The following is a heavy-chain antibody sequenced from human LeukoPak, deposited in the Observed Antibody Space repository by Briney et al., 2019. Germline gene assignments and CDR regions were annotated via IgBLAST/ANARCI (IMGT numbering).Heavy chain of an antibody. CDR2: IWYGGSNK. D-gene: IGHD6-19*01. Sequence: GGSLRLSCAASGFTFSSYGMHWVRQAPGKGLEWVAVIWYGGSNKYYADSVKGRFTISRDNSKNTLYLQMNSLRAEDTALYYCANSLSGWVGYFQHWGQGTLVTVSS. V-gene: IGHV3-30*02. CDR1: GFTFSSYG. CDR3: ANSLSGWVGYFQH. J-gene: IGHJ1*01.